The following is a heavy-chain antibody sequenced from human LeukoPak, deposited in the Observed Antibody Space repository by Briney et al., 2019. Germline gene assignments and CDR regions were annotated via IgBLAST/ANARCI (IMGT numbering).Heavy chain of an antibody. V-gene: IGHV3-23*01. J-gene: IGHJ4*02. CDR1: GFTFSSYA. CDR2: ISDVGGST. D-gene: IGHD3-22*01. Sequence: GGSLRLSCAASGFTFSSYAMSWVRQAPGKGLEWVSTISDVGGSTYYADSVKGRFTISRDNSKNTLYLQMNSLRVEDTAVYYCATLPYYYDSSGSYYFDYWGQGTLVTVSS. CDR3: ATLPYYYDSSGSYYFDY.